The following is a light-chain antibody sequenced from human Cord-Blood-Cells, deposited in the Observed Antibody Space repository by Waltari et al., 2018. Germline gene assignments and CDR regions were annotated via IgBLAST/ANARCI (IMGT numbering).Light chain of an antibody. CDR2: WAS. CDR3: QQYYSTPYT. V-gene: IGKV4-1*01. Sequence: DIVMTQSPDSLAVSLGEGATIHCKSSQSVLYSSNNKNYLAWYQQKPGQPHKLLIYWASTRESGVPDRFSGSGSGTDFTLTISSLQAEDVAVYYCQQYYSTPYTFGQGTKLEIK. J-gene: IGKJ2*01. CDR1: QSVLYSSNNKNY.